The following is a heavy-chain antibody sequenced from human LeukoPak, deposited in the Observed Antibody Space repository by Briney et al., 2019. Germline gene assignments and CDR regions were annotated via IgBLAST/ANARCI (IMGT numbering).Heavy chain of an antibody. CDR1: GGSFSGYY. Sequence: SETLSLTCAVSGGSFSGYYWSWIRQPPGKGLEWMGEINHSGSTNYNPSIKSRVTISVDTSKNQFSLKLSSVTAADTAVYYCARRIDGMDVWGQGTTVTVSS. V-gene: IGHV4-34*01. J-gene: IGHJ6*02. D-gene: IGHD3-16*02. CDR2: INHSGST. CDR3: ARRIDGMDV.